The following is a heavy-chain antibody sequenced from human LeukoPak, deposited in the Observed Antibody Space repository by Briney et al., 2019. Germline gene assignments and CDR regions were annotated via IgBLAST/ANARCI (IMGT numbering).Heavy chain of an antibody. CDR2: IKEDGSEK. Sequence: PGGSLRLSCAASGFTFSTYWTSWVRQAPGKGLEWVANIKEDGSEKYYGDSVKGRFTISRDNAKNSLYLEMSSLRVEDTAVYYCARDSSGYQWGQGTLVTVSS. CDR1: GFTFSTYW. D-gene: IGHD3-22*01. CDR3: ARDSSGYQ. V-gene: IGHV3-7*01. J-gene: IGHJ4*02.